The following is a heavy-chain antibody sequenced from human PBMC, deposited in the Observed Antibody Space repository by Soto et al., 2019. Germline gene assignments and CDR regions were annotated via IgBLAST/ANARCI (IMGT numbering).Heavy chain of an antibody. Sequence: QVQLQESGPGLVKPSETLSLTCTVSGGSISSYYWSWIRQPPGKGLEWIGYIYYSGSTNYNPSLKSRFTLSVDTSKNQFSLKLSSVTAAHTAVYYCARERVVRGYYYGMDVWGQGTTVTVSS. D-gene: IGHD3-10*01. CDR1: GGSISSYY. CDR3: ARERVVRGYYYGMDV. CDR2: IYYSGST. J-gene: IGHJ6*02. V-gene: IGHV4-59*01.